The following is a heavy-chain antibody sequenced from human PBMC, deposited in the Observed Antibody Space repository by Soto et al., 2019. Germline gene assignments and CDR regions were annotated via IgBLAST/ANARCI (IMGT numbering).Heavy chain of an antibody. CDR3: ARGVGYIVVVVAATQYYGMDA. J-gene: IGHJ6*02. CDR1: GYTFTGYY. Sequence: ASVKVSCKASGYTFTGYYMHWVRQAPGQGLERMGWINPNSGGTNYAQKFQGRVTMTRDTSISTAYMELSRLRSDDTAVYYFARGVGYIVVVVAATQYYGMDAWGQGTTVTVSS. D-gene: IGHD2-15*01. CDR2: INPNSGGT. V-gene: IGHV1-2*02.